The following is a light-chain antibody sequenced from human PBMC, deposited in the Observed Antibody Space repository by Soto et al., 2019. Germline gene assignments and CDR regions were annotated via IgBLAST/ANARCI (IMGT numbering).Light chain of an antibody. CDR1: SGSVSTSYY. CDR3: VLYMGSGIWV. V-gene: IGLV8-61*01. J-gene: IGLJ3*02. Sequence: QAVVTQEPSFSVSPGRTVALTCGLSSGSVSTSYYPSWYQQTPGQARRTLIYNTNTRSSGVPDRFSGSILGNKAALTITGAQADDESDYYCVLYMGSGIWVFGGGTKLTVL. CDR2: NTN.